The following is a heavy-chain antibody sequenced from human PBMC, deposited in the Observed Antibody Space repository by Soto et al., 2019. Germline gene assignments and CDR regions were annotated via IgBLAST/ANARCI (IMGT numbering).Heavy chain of an antibody. CDR2: ISYDGSNK. J-gene: IGHJ6*02. V-gene: IGHV3-30*03. Sequence: GGSLRLSCAASGFTFSSYGMHWVRQAPGKGLEWVAVISYDGSNKYYADSVKGRFTISRDNSKNTLYLQMNSLRVKDTAVYYCARFYYDSSGYLPSPYYYYYGMDVWGQGTTVTVSS. D-gene: IGHD3-22*01. CDR3: ARFYYDSSGYLPSPYYYYYGMDV. CDR1: GFTFSSYG.